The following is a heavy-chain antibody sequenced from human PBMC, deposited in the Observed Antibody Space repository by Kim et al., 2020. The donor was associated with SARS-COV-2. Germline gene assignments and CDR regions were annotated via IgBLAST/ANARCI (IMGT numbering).Heavy chain of an antibody. CDR3: ARQSQHGADIVVVPAAIPLYYFDY. D-gene: IGHD2-2*02. CDR2: IYYSGST. V-gene: IGHV4-39*01. CDR1: GGSISSSSYY. Sequence: SETLSLTCTVSGGSISSSSYYWGWIRQPPGKGLEWIGSIYYSGSTYYNPSLKSRVTISVDTSKNQFSLKLSSVTAADTAVYYCARQSQHGADIVVVPAAIPLYYFDYWGQGTLVTVSS. J-gene: IGHJ4*02.